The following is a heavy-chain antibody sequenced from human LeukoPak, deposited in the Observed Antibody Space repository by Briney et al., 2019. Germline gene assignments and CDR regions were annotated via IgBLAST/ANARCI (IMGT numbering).Heavy chain of an antibody. V-gene: IGHV1-2*04. CDR3: AREAVAGTSDFDY. CDR1: EYTFTGYY. CDR2: INPNSGGT. J-gene: IGHJ4*02. D-gene: IGHD6-19*01. Sequence: ASVKVSCKASEYTFTGYYMHWVRQAPGQGLEWMGWINPNSGGTNYAQKFQGWVTMTRDTSISTAYMELSRLRSDDTAVYYCAREAVAGTSDFDYWGQGTLVTVSS.